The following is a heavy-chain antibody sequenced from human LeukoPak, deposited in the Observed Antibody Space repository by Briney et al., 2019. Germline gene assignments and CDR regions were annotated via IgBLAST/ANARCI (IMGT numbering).Heavy chain of an antibody. CDR2: ISSIGST. CDR1: GDSFSSHY. D-gene: IGHD4-17*01. Sequence: SETLSLTCAVSGDSFSSHYWTWIRQPPGKGLEWIGYISSIGSTNYNPSLKSRVTISIATSKNQFSLKLSSVTAADTAVYYCARDLVTVTKGFDIWGQGTMVSVSS. V-gene: IGHV4-59*11. CDR3: ARDLVTVTKGFDI. J-gene: IGHJ3*02.